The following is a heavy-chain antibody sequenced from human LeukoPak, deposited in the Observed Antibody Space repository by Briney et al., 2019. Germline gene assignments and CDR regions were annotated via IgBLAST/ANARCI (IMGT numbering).Heavy chain of an antibody. V-gene: IGHV4-59*01. J-gene: IGHJ6*02. D-gene: IGHD3-10*01. CDR2: IYYSGST. CDR3: ARDRGAYYYYCMDV. CDR1: GGSISSYY. Sequence: SETLSLTCTVSGGSISSYYWSWIRQPPGKGLEWIGYIYYSGSTNYNPSLKSRVTISVDTSKNQFSLKLSSVTAADTAVYYCARDRGAYYYYCMDVWGQGTTVTVSS.